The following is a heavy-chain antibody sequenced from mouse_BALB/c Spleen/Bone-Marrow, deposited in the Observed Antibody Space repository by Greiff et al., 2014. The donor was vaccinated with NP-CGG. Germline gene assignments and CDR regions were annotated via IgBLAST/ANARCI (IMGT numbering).Heavy chain of an antibody. Sequence: EVQLQQSGPDLVKPSQSLSLTCTVPGYSITSDYSWHWIRQFPENKLEWMGYIHYSGTTVYNPSLKSRISFTRDTSNNRFFLQLNSVTTEDTATYYCARFAGTPYTMDYWGQGTSVTVSS. CDR2: IHYSGTT. D-gene: IGHD4-1*01. CDR3: ARFAGTPYTMDY. CDR1: GYSITSDYS. V-gene: IGHV3-1*02. J-gene: IGHJ4*01.